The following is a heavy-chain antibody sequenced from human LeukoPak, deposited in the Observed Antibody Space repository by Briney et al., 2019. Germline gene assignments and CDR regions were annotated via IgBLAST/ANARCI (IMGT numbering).Heavy chain of an antibody. J-gene: IGHJ6*02. Sequence: PGGSLRLSCAASGFTFSSYRMHWLRQEPRKGLVWVSLISTDGSSRSYADSVKGRFTISRDNGKNTLYLQMNSLRAEDTAVYYCASYLTSIPSGMDVWGQGATVTVSS. D-gene: IGHD2/OR15-2a*01. CDR2: ISTDGSSR. CDR1: GFTFSSYR. CDR3: ASYLTSIPSGMDV. V-gene: IGHV3-74*01.